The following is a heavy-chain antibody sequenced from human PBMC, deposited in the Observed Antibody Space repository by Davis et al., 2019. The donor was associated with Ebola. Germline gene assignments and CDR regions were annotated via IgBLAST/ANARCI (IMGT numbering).Heavy chain of an antibody. J-gene: IGHJ6*02. CDR2: IYYSGST. V-gene: IGHV4-39*01. Sequence: PSETLSLTCTVSGGSIRSSSYYWGWIRQPPGKGLEWIGNIYYSGSTYYNPSLKSRVSMSVDTSKNQFSLNLTSVTAADTAVYYCARLSRAVVYYYYGMDVWGQGTTVTVSS. D-gene: IGHD2-21*01. CDR3: ARLSRAVVYYYYGMDV. CDR1: GGSIRSSSYY.